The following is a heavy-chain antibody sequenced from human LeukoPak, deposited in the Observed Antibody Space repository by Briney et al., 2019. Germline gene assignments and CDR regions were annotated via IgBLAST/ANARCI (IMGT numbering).Heavy chain of an antibody. CDR2: IYTSGST. Sequence: SETLSLTCTVSGGSISSYYWSWIRQPAGKGLEWIGRIYTSGSTNYNPSLKSRVTMSVDTSKNQFSLRLSSVTAADTAVYYCARWLWFSNNYYYMDVWGKGTTVTVSS. V-gene: IGHV4-4*07. J-gene: IGHJ6*03. CDR1: GGSISSYY. D-gene: IGHD5-18*01. CDR3: ARWLWFSNNYYYMDV.